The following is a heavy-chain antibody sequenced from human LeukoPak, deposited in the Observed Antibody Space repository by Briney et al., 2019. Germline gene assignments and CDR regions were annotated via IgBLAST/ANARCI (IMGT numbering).Heavy chain of an antibody. CDR3: ANRGTTGS. CDR2: ISASGGET. J-gene: IGHJ5*02. D-gene: IGHD1-1*01. V-gene: IGHV3-23*01. Sequence: GSLRLSCVSSGSVFTFTRYAMSWVRQAPGKGLQWVATISASGGETNYADSVKGRFTISRDNSKYILYLQMNSLSDADTAVYYCANRGTTGSWGQGTLVAVSS. CDR1: VFTFTRYA.